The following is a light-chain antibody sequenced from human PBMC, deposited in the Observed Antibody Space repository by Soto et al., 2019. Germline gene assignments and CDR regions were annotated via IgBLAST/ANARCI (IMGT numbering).Light chain of an antibody. CDR2: TND. CDR3: SSWDDNLDAVV. Sequence: QSFLAQPPSASGTPGQRFTISCSGSSSNIGSNTVNLYQQLPGTAPKLLIYTNDQRPSGVPDRFSGSRSGTSASLAISGLQFEDEADYHCSSWDDNLDAVVFGAGTKVTVL. V-gene: IGLV1-44*01. CDR1: SSNIGSNT. J-gene: IGLJ1*01.